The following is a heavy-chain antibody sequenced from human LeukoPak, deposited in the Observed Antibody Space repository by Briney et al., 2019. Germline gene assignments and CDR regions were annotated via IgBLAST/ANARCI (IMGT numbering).Heavy chain of an antibody. Sequence: SETLSLTCTVSGGSISSYYWSWIRQPAGKGLEWIGRIYTSGSTNYNPSLKSRVTISVDTSKNQFSLKLSSVTAADTAVYYCAREEYYYDSSGYRDWGQGTLVTVSS. CDR3: AREEYYYDSSGYRD. CDR1: GGSISSYY. CDR2: IYTSGST. V-gene: IGHV4-4*07. J-gene: IGHJ4*02. D-gene: IGHD3-22*01.